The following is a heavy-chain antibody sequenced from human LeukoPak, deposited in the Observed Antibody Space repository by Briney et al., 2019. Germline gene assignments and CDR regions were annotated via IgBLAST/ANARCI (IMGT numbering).Heavy chain of an antibody. D-gene: IGHD3-3*01. V-gene: IGHV3-23*01. CDR3: AKGRATFGVDANDY. J-gene: IGHJ4*02. Sequence: GGSLRLSCAASGLSFSTYAMAWVRQAPGKGLEWVSSLNGRGINTYYADSVNGRFNISRDNSKNTLYLQMNSLRAEDTAVYYCAKGRATFGVDANDYWGQGTLVTVSS. CDR2: LNGRGINT. CDR1: GLSFSTYA.